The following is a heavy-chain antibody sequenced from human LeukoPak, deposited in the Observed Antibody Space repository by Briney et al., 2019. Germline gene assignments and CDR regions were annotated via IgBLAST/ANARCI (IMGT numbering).Heavy chain of an antibody. CDR2: IYYSWNT. J-gene: IGHJ4*02. D-gene: IGHD3-9*01. CDR3: ASVYYDILTGYSGFDY. V-gene: IGHV4-61*01. CDR1: GGSVSSGSYY. Sequence: SEPLSLTCPVSGGSVSSGSYYWRWIRQPPGKRLEWIGYIYYSWNTTYKSSLNSGATISVDTSKNQFSLKLSSVTAADTAVYYCASVYYDILTGYSGFDYWGQGTLVTVSS.